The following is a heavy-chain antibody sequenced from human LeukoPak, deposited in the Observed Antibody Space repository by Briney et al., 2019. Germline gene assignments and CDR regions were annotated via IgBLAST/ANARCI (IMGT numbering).Heavy chain of an antibody. CDR3: ARQFGGNSEFDY. V-gene: IGHV5-51*01. CDR1: GYRFSRYW. J-gene: IGHJ4*02. CDR2: IYPGDSDI. D-gene: IGHD4-23*01. Sequence: GESLKISCKGSGYRFSRYWIGWVRQMPGKGLEWMGIIYPGDSDIRYSPSFQGQVTISADKSISTAYLQWSSLKASGTAMYYCARQFGGNSEFDYWGQGTLVTVSS.